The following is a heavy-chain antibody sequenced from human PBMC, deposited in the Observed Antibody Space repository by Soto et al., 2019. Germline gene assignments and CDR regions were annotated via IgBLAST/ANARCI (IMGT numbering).Heavy chain of an antibody. D-gene: IGHD6-19*01. CDR2: ISGSGGST. J-gene: IGHJ4*02. CDR1: GFTFSSYA. CDR3: ASSQWLVPFYY. Sequence: EVQLLESGGGLVQPGGSLRLSCAASGFTFSSYAMSWVRQAPGKGLEWVSAISGSGGSTYYADSVKGRFTISRDNAKNTRYLQMNSLRAEDTAVYCCASSQWLVPFYYWGQGTLVTVSS. V-gene: IGHV3-23*01.